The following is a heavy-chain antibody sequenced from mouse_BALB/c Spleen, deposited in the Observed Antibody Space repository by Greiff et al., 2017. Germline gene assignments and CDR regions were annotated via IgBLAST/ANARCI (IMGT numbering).Heavy chain of an antibody. Sequence: QVQLQQPGAELVMPGASVKMSCKASGYTFTDYWMHWVKQRPGQGLEWIGAIDTSDSYTSYNQKFKGKATLTVDESSSTAYMQLSSLTSEDSAVYYFAREGGSSAWFAYWGQGTLVTVSA. D-gene: IGHD1-1*02. CDR1: GYTFTDYW. CDR3: AREGGSSAWFAY. V-gene: IGHV1-69*01. CDR2: IDTSDSYT. J-gene: IGHJ3*01.